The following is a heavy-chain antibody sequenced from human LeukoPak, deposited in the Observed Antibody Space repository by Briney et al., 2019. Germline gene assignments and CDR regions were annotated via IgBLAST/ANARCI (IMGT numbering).Heavy chain of an antibody. J-gene: IGHJ4*02. Sequence: SQTLSLTCVISGDSVSTDSAAWNWIRQSPSGGLEWLGRTYYRSKWYYDYGLSVKSRLAINPDTTRNQFSLQLRSVTPEDTAVYFCARGVIRHFDYWGQGTLVTVSS. D-gene: IGHD3-16*02. CDR3: ARGVIRHFDY. V-gene: IGHV6-1*01. CDR2: TYYRSKWYY. CDR1: GDSVSTDSAA.